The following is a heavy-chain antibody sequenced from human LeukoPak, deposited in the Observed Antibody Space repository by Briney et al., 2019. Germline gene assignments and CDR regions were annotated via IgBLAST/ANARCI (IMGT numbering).Heavy chain of an antibody. Sequence: SETLSLTCAVYGGSFSGYYWSWIRQPPGKGLEWIGEISHSGSTNYNPSLKSRVTISVDTSKNQFSLKLSSVTAADTAVYYCARDGTNYGGNSAYYYGMDVWGQGTTVTVSS. J-gene: IGHJ6*02. CDR3: ARDGTNYGGNSAYYYGMDV. V-gene: IGHV4-34*01. CDR2: ISHSGST. CDR1: GGSFSGYY. D-gene: IGHD4-23*01.